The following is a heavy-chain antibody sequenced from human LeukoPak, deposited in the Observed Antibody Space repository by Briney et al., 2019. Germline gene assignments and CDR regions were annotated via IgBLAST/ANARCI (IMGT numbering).Heavy chain of an antibody. CDR1: GFTFSSYS. D-gene: IGHD5-12*01. Sequence: GGSLRLSCAASGFTFSSYSMNWVRQAPGKGLEWVSSISSSSSYIYYADSVKGRFTISRDNAKNSLYLQMNSVRAEDTAVYYCARDLVQYSGYETYDYWGQGTLVTVSS. CDR3: ARDLVQYSGYETYDY. J-gene: IGHJ4*02. CDR2: ISSSSSYI. V-gene: IGHV3-21*01.